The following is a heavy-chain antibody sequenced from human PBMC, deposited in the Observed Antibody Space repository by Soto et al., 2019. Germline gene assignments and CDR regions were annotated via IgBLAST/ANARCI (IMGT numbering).Heavy chain of an antibody. D-gene: IGHD3-10*01. CDR3: ARVVGSSGDYFDY. J-gene: IGHJ4*02. V-gene: IGHV4-34*01. CDR1: GGSISGYY. CDR2: INHSGST. Sequence: PSETLSLTCTVSGGSISGYYWSWIRQPPGKGLEWIGEINHSGSTNYNPSLKSRVTISVDTSKNQFSLKLSSVTAADTAVYYCARVVGSSGDYFDYWGQGTLVTVSS.